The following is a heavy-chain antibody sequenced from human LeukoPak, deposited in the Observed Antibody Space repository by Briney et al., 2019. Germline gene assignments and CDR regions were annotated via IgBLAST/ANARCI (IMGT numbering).Heavy chain of an antibody. V-gene: IGHV3-74*01. CDR2: IKSDGSTT. CDR3: ASGSFRTNGVCYKGFDY. J-gene: IGHJ4*02. Sequence: GGSLRLSCAASGFTFSTSWMHWVRQAPGKGLVWVSRIKSDGSTTTYADSVKGRFTISRDNAKNTLFLQMNSLRAEDTAVYYCASGSFRTNGVCYKGFDYWGQGTLVTVSS. CDR1: GFTFSTSW. D-gene: IGHD2-8*01.